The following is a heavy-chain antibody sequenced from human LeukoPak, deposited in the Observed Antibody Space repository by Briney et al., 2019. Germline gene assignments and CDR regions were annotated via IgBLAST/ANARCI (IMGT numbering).Heavy chain of an antibody. CDR3: ARDSITMVRDYYYYYGMDV. Sequence: GGSLRLSCAASGFTFSSYSMNWVRQAPGKGLEWVSSISSSSSYIYYADSVKGRFTISRDNAKNSLYLQMNSLRAEDTAVYYCARDSITMVRDYYYYYGMDVWGQGTTVTVSS. V-gene: IGHV3-21*01. D-gene: IGHD3-10*01. CDR2: ISSSSSYI. J-gene: IGHJ6*02. CDR1: GFTFSSYS.